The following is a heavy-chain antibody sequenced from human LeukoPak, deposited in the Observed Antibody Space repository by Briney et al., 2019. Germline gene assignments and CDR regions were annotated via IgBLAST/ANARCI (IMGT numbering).Heavy chain of an antibody. CDR3: AGALYYYDSSGYPYYYYYGMDV. D-gene: IGHD3-22*01. V-gene: IGHV1-69*13. CDR2: IIPIFGTA. J-gene: IGHJ6*02. CDR1: GGTFSSYA. Sequence: SVKVSCKASGGTFSSYAISWVRQAPGQGLEWMGGIIPIFGTANYAQKFQGRVTITADESTSTAYMELSSLRSEDTAEYYCAGALYYYDSSGYPYYYYYGMDVWGQGTTVTVSS.